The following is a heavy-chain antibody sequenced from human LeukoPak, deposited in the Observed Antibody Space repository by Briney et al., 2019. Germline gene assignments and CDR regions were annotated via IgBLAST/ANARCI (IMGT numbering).Heavy chain of an antibody. CDR2: IWSDGSNK. J-gene: IGHJ4*02. CDR1: GFTFSDYG. Sequence: RGSLRLSCAASGFTFSDYGIHWVRRAPGKGLEWVAVIWSDGSNKYYADSVKGRFTISRDNSRKTLYLQMNSLRVEDTAVYYCVRASGSFDYWGQGTLVTVSS. CDR3: VRASGSFDY. V-gene: IGHV3-33*01. D-gene: IGHD3-10*01.